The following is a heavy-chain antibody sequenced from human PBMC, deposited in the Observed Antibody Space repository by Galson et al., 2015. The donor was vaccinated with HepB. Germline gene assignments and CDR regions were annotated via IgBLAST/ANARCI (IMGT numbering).Heavy chain of an antibody. CDR3: CRGDHFDY. J-gene: IGHJ4*02. Sequence: SLRLSCAASGFTFSSFRMHWVRQAPGKGLEWVAVISDDGSNKYYADSVKGRFTISRDNSKNTLYLQMNSLRAEDTAIYYCCRGDHFDYWGQGTLVTVSS. D-gene: IGHD2-21*02. CDR2: ISDDGSNK. CDR1: GFTFSSFR. V-gene: IGHV3-30*04.